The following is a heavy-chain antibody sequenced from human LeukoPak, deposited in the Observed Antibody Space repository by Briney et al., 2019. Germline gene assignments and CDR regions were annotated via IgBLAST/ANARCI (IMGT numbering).Heavy chain of an antibody. J-gene: IGHJ5*02. Sequence: SETLSLTCTVSGGSISSYYWSWIRQPPGKGLEWIGYIYYSGSTNYNPSLKSRVTISVDTSKNQFSLKLSSVTAADTAVYYCARDGDIVVVPAATGNWFDPWGQGTLVTVSS. CDR1: GGSISSYY. D-gene: IGHD2-2*01. CDR3: ARDGDIVVVPAATGNWFDP. CDR2: IYYSGST. V-gene: IGHV4-59*01.